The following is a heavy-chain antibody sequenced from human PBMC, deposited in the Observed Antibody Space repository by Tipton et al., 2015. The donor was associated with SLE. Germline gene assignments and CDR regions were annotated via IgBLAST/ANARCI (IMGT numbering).Heavy chain of an antibody. V-gene: IGHV4-31*02. Sequence: LRLSCSVSGGSVSRGYYHWTWIRQLPGRGLEWIGYIYYGGKTHYNPSLNSRVTISVDTSKNQFPLRLTSLTAADTAVYYCARNLGDPYYYDSNGFDYWGQGALVTVSS. CDR3: ARNLGDPYYYDSNGFDY. J-gene: IGHJ4*02. D-gene: IGHD3-22*01. CDR1: GGSVSRGYYH. CDR2: IYYGGKT.